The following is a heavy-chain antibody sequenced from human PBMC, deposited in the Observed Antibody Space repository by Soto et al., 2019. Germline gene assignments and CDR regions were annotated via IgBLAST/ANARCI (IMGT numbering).Heavy chain of an antibody. Sequence: LRQSSADARCTSLRRYMSKFRNTPGNGMEWDSGNYSGGSTYYADSVRSRFTISRDNSKNTLYLQQNNMRAEDTGVYYCASGKQLVHSPDCGGQGNLATIS. D-gene: IGHD6-13*01. CDR3: ASGKQLVHSPDC. J-gene: IGHJ4*02. CDR1: RCTSLRRY. CDR2: NYSGGST. V-gene: IGHV3-66*01.